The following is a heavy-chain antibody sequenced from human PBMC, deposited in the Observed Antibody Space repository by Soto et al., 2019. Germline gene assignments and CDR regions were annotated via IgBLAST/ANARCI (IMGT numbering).Heavy chain of an antibody. CDR3: AKYLLKDSSSIFDS. D-gene: IGHD1-26*01. Sequence: PGGSLRLSCAASGFTFSNCDMTWVRQSPGKGLEWVSAIHGIGVGGGPYYADSVKGRFTISRDNSENTLYLQMSSLRAEDTAIYYCAKYLLKDSSSIFDSWGQGTLVTAPQ. CDR2: IHGIGVGGGP. CDR1: GFTFSNCD. J-gene: IGHJ4*02. V-gene: IGHV3-23*01.